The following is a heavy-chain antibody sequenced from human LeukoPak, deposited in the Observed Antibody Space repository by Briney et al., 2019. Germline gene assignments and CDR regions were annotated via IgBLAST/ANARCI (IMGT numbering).Heavy chain of an antibody. CDR3: ARGSRDGYNWGYYYYGMDV. J-gene: IGHJ6*02. CDR2: ISSSGSTI. CDR1: GFTFSSYE. Sequence: PGGSLRLSCAASGFTFSSYEMSWVRQAPGKGLEWVSYISSSGSTIYDADSVNGRFTISSDKDKTSLYLQMNRLRAEDTDVYYCARGSRDGYNWGYYYYGMDVWGQGTTVTVSS. V-gene: IGHV3-48*03. D-gene: IGHD5-24*01.